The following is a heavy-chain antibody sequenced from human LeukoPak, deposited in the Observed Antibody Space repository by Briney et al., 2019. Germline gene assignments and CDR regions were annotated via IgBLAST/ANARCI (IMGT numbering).Heavy chain of an antibody. CDR2: IYTSGST. V-gene: IGHV4-4*07. D-gene: IGHD3-22*01. CDR1: GGSISSYY. Sequence: PSETLSLTCTVSGGSISSYYWSWIRQPAGKGLEWIGRIYTSGSTNYNPSLESRVTMSVDTSKNQFSLRLSSVTAADTAVYYCARAARYYETSNFDYWGQGTLVTVSS. CDR3: ARAARYYETSNFDY. J-gene: IGHJ4*02.